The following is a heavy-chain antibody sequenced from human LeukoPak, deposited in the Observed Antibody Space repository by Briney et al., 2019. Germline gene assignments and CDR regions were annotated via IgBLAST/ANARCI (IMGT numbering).Heavy chain of an antibody. J-gene: IGHJ4*02. Sequence: GGSLRLSCAASGFTGSSNFMNWVRQAQGKGLEWVSLIYRGGDTHYADSVKGRVTISRDNSKNTLYLQMNSLRAEDTAVYYCAKYPRPAVVGPNASFDYWGQGTLVTVSS. CDR1: GFTGSSNF. D-gene: IGHD1-26*01. V-gene: IGHV3-53*05. CDR3: AKYPRPAVVGPNASFDY. CDR2: IYRGGDT.